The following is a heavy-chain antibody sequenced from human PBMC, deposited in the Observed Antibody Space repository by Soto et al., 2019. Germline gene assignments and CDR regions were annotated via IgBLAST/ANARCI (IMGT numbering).Heavy chain of an antibody. CDR1: GFSFGSYA. CDR2: ISGSDGKT. V-gene: IGHV3-23*01. Sequence: VRLSCAASGFSFGSYALSWVRQAPGKGLEWVSTISGSDGKTFYADSVKGRFSISRDTSQSTLYLQMNSLRADDTAMYYCARWSYLDYWGQGTRVTVSS. J-gene: IGHJ4*02. CDR3: ARWSYLDY. D-gene: IGHD3-3*01.